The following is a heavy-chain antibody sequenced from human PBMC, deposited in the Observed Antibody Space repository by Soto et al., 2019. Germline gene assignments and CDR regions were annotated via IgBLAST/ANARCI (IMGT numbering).Heavy chain of an antibody. CDR1: GFSLTTSGVG. D-gene: IGHD1-1*01. V-gene: IGHV2-5*02. CDR2: IYWDDDK. CDR3: APSLEEDWFDP. J-gene: IGHJ5*02. Sequence: QITLKESGPTLVKSTQTLTLTCTFSGFSLTTSGVGVGWIRQPPGKALEWLALIYWDDDKRYSPSLKSRLTITKDTSSHQVVLMMTNMDPVDTATYYCAPSLEEDWFDPWGQGTLVTVSS.